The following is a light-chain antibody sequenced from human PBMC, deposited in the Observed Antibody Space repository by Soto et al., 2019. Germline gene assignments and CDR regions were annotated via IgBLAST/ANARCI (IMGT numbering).Light chain of an antibody. V-gene: IGKV1-39*01. CDR2: GAS. J-gene: IGKJ3*01. Sequence: DIPLTQSPSSLSASVGDRVTLTCRASQTINNYLNWYQQNPGEAPKLLIYGASSLQSGVPSRFSGSGSGTDFTLTISSLQPQEFASYYCQQSYSSVFTFGPGTKV. CDR1: QTINNY. CDR3: QQSYSSVFT.